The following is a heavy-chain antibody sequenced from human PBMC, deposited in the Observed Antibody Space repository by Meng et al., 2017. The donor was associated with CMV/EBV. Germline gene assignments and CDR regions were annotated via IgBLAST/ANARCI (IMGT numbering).Heavy chain of an antibody. Sequence: QGQLPGAGPGLGTPSETLSPTCTVAGGSISSYYWSWIRRPARQGLEWIGRIYTRGSTYYNPSLKSRVTMSVDTSKNQFSLKLSSVTAADTAVYYCARVLRWNGVIDYWGQGTLVTVSS. CDR3: ARVLRWNGVIDY. V-gene: IGHV4-4*07. D-gene: IGHD4-23*01. J-gene: IGHJ4*02. CDR1: GGSISSYY. CDR2: IYTRGST.